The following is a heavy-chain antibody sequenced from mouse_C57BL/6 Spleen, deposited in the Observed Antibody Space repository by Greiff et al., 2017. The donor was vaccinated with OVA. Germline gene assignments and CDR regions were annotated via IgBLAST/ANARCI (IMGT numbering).Heavy chain of an antibody. D-gene: IGHD1-1*01. CDR2: IHPNSGST. J-gene: IGHJ1*03. CDR3: ARDTTVVADYWYFDV. CDR1: GYTFTSYW. V-gene: IGHV1-64*01. Sequence: QVQLQQPGAELVKPGASVKLSCKASGYTFTSYWMHWVKQRPGQGLEWIGMIHPNSGSTNYNEKVKSKATLTVDKSSSTAYMHLSSLTSEDSAVYYCARDTTVVADYWYFDVWGTGTTVTVSS.